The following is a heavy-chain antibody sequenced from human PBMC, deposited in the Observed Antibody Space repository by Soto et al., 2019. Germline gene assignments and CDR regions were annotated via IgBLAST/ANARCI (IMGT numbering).Heavy chain of an antibody. CDR2: LNYGRSA. Sequence: PSETLSLTCAVYGGSFSGYYWSWIRQPPGKGLESIGYLNYGRSANYNPSLKSRVTLSVDTSTNQCSLTLSSMTAADTAVYYCALRSMAVVPEYWGQGTLVTVSS. J-gene: IGHJ4*02. CDR1: GGSFSGYY. D-gene: IGHD3-22*01. V-gene: IGHV4-34*10. CDR3: ALRSMAVVPEY.